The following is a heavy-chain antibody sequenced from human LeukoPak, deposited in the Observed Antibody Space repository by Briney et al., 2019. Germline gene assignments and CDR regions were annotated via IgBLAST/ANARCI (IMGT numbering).Heavy chain of an antibody. Sequence: SVKVSCKASGFSFISSAIQWVRQARGQRLEWIGWIVVASGNTNYAQKLQERVTLTRDMSTSTAYMELSSLRSEDTAVYYCAADKVTKMGVYYMDVWGKGTTVTVSS. D-gene: IGHD4-17*01. J-gene: IGHJ6*03. V-gene: IGHV1-58*02. CDR1: GFSFISSA. CDR2: IVVASGNT. CDR3: AADKVTKMGVYYMDV.